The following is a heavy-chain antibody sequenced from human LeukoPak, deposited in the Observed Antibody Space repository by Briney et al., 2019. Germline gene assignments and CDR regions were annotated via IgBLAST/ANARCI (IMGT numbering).Heavy chain of an antibody. D-gene: IGHD4-17*01. CDR3: ARDRLYYGDYGPIDY. J-gene: IGHJ4*02. Sequence: GGSLRLSGAASGFTFSDYYMSWIRQAPGKGLEWVSYISSSGSTIYYADSVKGRFTISRDNAKNSLYLQMNSLRAEDTAVYYCARDRLYYGDYGPIDYWGQGTLVTVSS. V-gene: IGHV3-11*04. CDR2: ISSSGSTI. CDR1: GFTFSDYY.